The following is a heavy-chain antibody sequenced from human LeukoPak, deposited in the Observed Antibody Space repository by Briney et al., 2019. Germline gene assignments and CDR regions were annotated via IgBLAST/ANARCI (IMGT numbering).Heavy chain of an antibody. J-gene: IGHJ4*02. CDR2: ISYDGSNK. V-gene: IGHV3-30-3*01. CDR1: GFTFSSYA. D-gene: IGHD3-10*01. Sequence: PGGSLRLSCAASGFTFSSYAIHWVRQAPGKGVEWVAVISYDGSNKYYADSVKGRFTISRDNSKNTLYLQMNSLRAEDTAVYYCARELLWFWERLFDYWGQGTLVTVSS. CDR3: ARELLWFWERLFDY.